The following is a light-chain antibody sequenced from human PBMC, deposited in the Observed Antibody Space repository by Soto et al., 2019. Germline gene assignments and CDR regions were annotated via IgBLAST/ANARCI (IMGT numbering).Light chain of an antibody. CDR1: SSDVGSYNF. J-gene: IGLJ3*02. CDR3: CSYAGDSAWV. CDR2: EGS. V-gene: IGLV2-23*01. Sequence: QSALTQPASVSGSPGQSITISCTGTSSDVGSYNFVSWYQQHPGKAPKLMIYEGSKRPSGVSHRFSGSKSGNTASLTISGLQAEDEADYYCCSYAGDSAWVFGGGTKLTVL.